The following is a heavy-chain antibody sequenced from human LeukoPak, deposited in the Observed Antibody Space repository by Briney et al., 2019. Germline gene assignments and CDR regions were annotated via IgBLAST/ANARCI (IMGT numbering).Heavy chain of an antibody. J-gene: IGHJ6*03. CDR1: GGTFSSYA. CDR3: ASKGWFGEYYYMDV. V-gene: IGHV1-69*13. D-gene: IGHD3-10*01. Sequence: SVKVSCKASGGTFSSYAISWVRQAPGQGLEWMGGIIPIFGTANYAQRFQGRVTITADESTSTAYMELSSLRSEDTAVYYCASKGWFGEYYYMDVWGKGTAVTVSS. CDR2: IIPIFGTA.